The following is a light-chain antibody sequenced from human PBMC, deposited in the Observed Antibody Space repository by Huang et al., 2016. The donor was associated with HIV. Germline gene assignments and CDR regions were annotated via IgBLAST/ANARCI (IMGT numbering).Light chain of an antibody. CDR3: QQRYNWPLT. J-gene: IGKJ4*01. CDR2: DAS. Sequence: EIVLTQSPASLALSPGERATLSCRASQSVRNYFAWYQQKPGQAPRLLIFDASNRSTDIPARFSGSGSGTDFTLTISSLEPEDFAVDYCQQRYNWPLTFGGGTKVEIK. V-gene: IGKV3-11*01. CDR1: QSVRNY.